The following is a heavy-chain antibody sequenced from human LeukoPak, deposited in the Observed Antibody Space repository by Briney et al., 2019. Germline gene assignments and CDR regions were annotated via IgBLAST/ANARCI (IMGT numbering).Heavy chain of an antibody. D-gene: IGHD1-14*01. CDR2: ISYDGSNK. CDR3: ARGYDYYYMDV. Sequence: AGGSLRLSCAASGFTFSSYAMHWVRQAPGKGLEWVAVISYDGSNKYYADSVKGRFTISRDNSKNTLYLQMNSLRAEDTAVYYCARGYDYYYMDVWGKGTTVTVSS. J-gene: IGHJ6*03. CDR1: GFTFSSYA. V-gene: IGHV3-30*04.